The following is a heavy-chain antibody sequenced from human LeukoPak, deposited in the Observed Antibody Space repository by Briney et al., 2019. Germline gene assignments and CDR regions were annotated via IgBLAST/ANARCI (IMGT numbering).Heavy chain of an antibody. CDR3: ARDNMERVIDY. CDR2: IYHSGST. D-gene: IGHD2-21*01. J-gene: IGHJ4*02. Sequence: SGTLSLTCAVSGGSISSSNWWSWVRQPPGKGLEWIGEIYHSGSTNYNPSLKSRVTISVDTSKNQFSLKLSSVTAADTAVYYCARDNMERVIDYWGQGTLVTVSS. V-gene: IGHV4-4*02. CDR1: GGSISSSNW.